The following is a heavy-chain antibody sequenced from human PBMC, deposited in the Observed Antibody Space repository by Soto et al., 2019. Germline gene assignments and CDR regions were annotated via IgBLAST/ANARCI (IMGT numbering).Heavy chain of an antibody. V-gene: IGHV1-58*01. CDR3: AARGALYYYDSSGYWDDAFDI. CDR2: IVVGSGNT. J-gene: IGHJ3*02. Sequence: SVKVSCKASGFTFTSSAVQWVRQARGQRLGWIGWIVVGSGNTNYAQKFQERVTITRDMSTSTAYMELSSLRSEDTAVYYCAARGALYYYDSSGYWDDAFDIWGQGTMVTVSS. D-gene: IGHD3-22*01. CDR1: GFTFTSSA.